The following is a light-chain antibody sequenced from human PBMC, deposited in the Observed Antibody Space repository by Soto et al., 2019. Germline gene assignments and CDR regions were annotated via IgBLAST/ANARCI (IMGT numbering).Light chain of an antibody. J-gene: IGLJ1*01. CDR2: DVS. V-gene: IGLV2-11*01. CDR1: STDVGGYNY. CDR3: CSYAGTDTLYV. Sequence: QSALTQARSVSGSPGQSVTISCTGTSTDVGGYNYVSWYQQHPGKVPKLMLYDVSKRPSGVPDRFSGSKSGNTASLTISGLQAEDEADYYCCSYAGTDTLYVFGSGTKVTVL.